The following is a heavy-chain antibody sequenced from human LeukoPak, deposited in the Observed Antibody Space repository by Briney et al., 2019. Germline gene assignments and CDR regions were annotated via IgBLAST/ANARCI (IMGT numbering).Heavy chain of an antibody. V-gene: IGHV3-13*01. CDR2: IGAAGDT. CDR1: GFTFSSYD. Sequence: PGGSLRLSCAASGFTFSSYDMHWVRQAAGKGLEWVSAIGAAGDTYYPGSVKGRFTISRENAKNSLYLQMNSLRAGDTAVYYCARVRLYGSGSYYYDYWGQGTLVTVSS. J-gene: IGHJ4*02. D-gene: IGHD3-10*01. CDR3: ARVRLYGSGSYYYDY.